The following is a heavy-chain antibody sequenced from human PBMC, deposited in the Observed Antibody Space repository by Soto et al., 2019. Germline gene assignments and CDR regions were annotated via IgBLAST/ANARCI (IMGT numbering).Heavy chain of an antibody. CDR3: AKGLLAIVGTTVGRDAFNI. CDR1: GFSFTTYV. CDR2: ISHDGSYK. Sequence: QVQLVESGGGVVQPGRSLRLSCAASGFSFTTYVMHWVRQAPGKGLEWVAVISHDGSYKYYGDAVKGRFTISRDTSKNAVYLEMDSMRPEDTAVYYCAKGLLAIVGTTVGRDAFNIWGEGTMVTVSS. V-gene: IGHV3-30*18. J-gene: IGHJ3*02. D-gene: IGHD1-26*01.